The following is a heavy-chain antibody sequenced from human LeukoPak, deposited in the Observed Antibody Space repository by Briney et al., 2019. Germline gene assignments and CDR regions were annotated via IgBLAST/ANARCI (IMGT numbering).Heavy chain of an antibody. V-gene: IGHV4-61*02. D-gene: IGHD2-8*01. Sequence: SETLSLTCTVSGGAISSGSYYWSWIRQPAGKELEWIGRIYTSGSTNYNPSLKSRVTISVDTSKNQFSLQPSSVPGANTPVSYCAGGRLGLITYCGQASLVTVSS. CDR1: GGAISSGSYY. CDR3: AGGRLGLITY. CDR2: IYTSGST. J-gene: IGHJ4*02.